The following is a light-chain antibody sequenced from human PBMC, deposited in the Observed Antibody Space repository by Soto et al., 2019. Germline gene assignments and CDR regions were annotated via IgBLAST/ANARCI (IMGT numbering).Light chain of an antibody. Sequence: DIQMTQSPPTLSASVGDRVTITCRASQSISSWLAWYQQKPGKAPKVLIYKASNLQSGVPSRFSDSGSGTEFTLTISSLQPDDFATYYCQQCYSYPPTFGQGTTVDIK. CDR3: QQCYSYPPT. V-gene: IGKV1-5*03. J-gene: IGKJ1*01. CDR1: QSISSW. CDR2: KAS.